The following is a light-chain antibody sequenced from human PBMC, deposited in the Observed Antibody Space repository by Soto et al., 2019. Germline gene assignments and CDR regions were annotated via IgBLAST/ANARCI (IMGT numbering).Light chain of an antibody. J-gene: IGKJ1*01. CDR1: QSVLYSSNNKNY. CDR2: WAS. V-gene: IGKV4-1*01. Sequence: DIVMTQSPDSLAVSLGERATINCKSSQSVLYSSNNKNYLAWYQQKPGQPPKLLIYWASTRESGVPDRFSGSGSGTDLTITIISLQAEDVAVYYCQAWTFGQGTKVEIK. CDR3: QAWT.